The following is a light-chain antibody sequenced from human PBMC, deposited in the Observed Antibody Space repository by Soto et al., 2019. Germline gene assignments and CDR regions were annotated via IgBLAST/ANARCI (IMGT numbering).Light chain of an antibody. J-gene: IGLJ1*01. CDR2: DVS. V-gene: IGLV2-14*01. Sequence: SALTQPASVSGSPGQSITISCTGTSRDVGAYNYVSWYQQHPAKVPKLMIYDVSNRPSGVSDRFSGSKSGNTASLTISGLQAEDEADYYCYSYTSSSTYVFGTGTKVTVL. CDR3: YSYTSSSTYV. CDR1: SRDVGAYNY.